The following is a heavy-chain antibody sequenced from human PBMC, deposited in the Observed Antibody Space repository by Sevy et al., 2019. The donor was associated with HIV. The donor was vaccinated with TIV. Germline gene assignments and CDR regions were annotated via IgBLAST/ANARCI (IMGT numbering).Heavy chain of an antibody. CDR1: GFTFSRYS. CDR3: AREGSYGDYMLSYYYGMDV. Sequence: GGSLRLSCAASGFTFSRYSMNWVRQAPGKGLEWVASIYQDGSEKYYMDSVKGRFTVSRDNAKNSLFLQMNSLRVEDTAVYYCAREGSYGDYMLSYYYGMDVWGQGTTVTVSS. V-gene: IGHV3-7*01. J-gene: IGHJ6*02. D-gene: IGHD4-17*01. CDR2: IYQDGSEK.